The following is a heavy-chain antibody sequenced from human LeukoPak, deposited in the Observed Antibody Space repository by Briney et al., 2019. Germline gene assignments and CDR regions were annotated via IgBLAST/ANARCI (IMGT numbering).Heavy chain of an antibody. D-gene: IGHD3-22*01. CDR3: AKMFDSSGYYPFDY. CDR2: ISWNSGSI. V-gene: IGHV3-9*01. CDR1: GFTFDDYA. Sequence: GGSLRLSCAASGFTFDDYAMHWVRQAPGKGLEWVSGISWNSGSIGYADSMKGRFTISRDNAKNSLYLQMNSLRAEDTALYYCAKMFDSSGYYPFDYWGQGTLVTVSS. J-gene: IGHJ4*02.